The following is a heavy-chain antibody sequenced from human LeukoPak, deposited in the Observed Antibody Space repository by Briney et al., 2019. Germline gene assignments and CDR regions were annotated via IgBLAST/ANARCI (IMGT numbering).Heavy chain of an antibody. CDR1: GYTFTSYG. Sequence: ASVKVSCKASGYTFTSYGISWVRQAPGQGLEWMGWISAYNGNTNYAQKLQGRVTMTTDTSTSTAYMELRSLRSDDTAVYYCARGYYDILTGEGYYFDYWGQGTLVTVSS. D-gene: IGHD3-9*01. V-gene: IGHV1-18*01. CDR2: ISAYNGNT. CDR3: ARGYYDILTGEGYYFDY. J-gene: IGHJ4*02.